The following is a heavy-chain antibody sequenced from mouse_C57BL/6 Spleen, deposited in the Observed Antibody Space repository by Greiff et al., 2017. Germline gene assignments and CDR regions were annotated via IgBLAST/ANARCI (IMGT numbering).Heavy chain of an antibody. J-gene: IGHJ1*03. D-gene: IGHD1-1*01. CDR3: ARGYYYGSSWYFDV. Sequence: EVQLVESGPGLVKPSQSLSLTCSVTGYSITSGYYWNWIRQFPGNKLEWMGYISYDGSNNYNPSLKNRISITRDTSKNQFFLKLNSVTTEDTATYYGARGYYYGSSWYFDVWGTGTTVTVSS. CDR1: GYSITSGYY. CDR2: ISYDGSN. V-gene: IGHV3-6*01.